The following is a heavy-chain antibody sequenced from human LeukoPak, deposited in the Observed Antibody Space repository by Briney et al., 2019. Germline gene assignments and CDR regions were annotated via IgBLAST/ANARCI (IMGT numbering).Heavy chain of an antibody. CDR1: GYTFTGYY. CDR3: ARGYYYGSGSYYTDYFDY. CDR2: INPNSGGT. V-gene: IGHV1-2*02. J-gene: IGHJ4*02. Sequence: GASVKVSCKASGYTFTGYYMHWVRQAPGQGLEWMGWINPNSGGTNYAQKFQGRVTMTRDTSISTAYMELSRLRSDDTAVYYCARGYYYGSGSYYTDYFDYWGQGTLVTVSS. D-gene: IGHD3-10*01.